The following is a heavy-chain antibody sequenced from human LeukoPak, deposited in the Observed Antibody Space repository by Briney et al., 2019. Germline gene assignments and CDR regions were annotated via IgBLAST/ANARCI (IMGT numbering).Heavy chain of an antibody. D-gene: IGHD1-26*01. CDR2: ISSNGGST. Sequence: TGGSLRLSCTASGFTFSSYAMHWVRQAPGKGLEYVSAISSNGGSTYYANSVKGRFTISRDNSKNTLYLQMGSLRAEDMAVYYCARTASGSHHYYFDYWGQGTLVTVSS. CDR3: ARTASGSHHYYFDY. CDR1: GFTFSSYA. V-gene: IGHV3-64*01. J-gene: IGHJ4*02.